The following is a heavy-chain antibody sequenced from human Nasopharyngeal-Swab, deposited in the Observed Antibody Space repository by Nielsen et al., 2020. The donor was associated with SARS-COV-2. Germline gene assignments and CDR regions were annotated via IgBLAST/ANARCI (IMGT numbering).Heavy chain of an antibody. D-gene: IGHD3-22*01. Sequence: GGSLRLSCAASGFTFSSYAMSWVRQAPGKGLEWVSAISGSGGSTYYADSVKGRFTISRDNSKNTLYLQMNSLRAEDTAVYYCAKLGGSYDGSGYSRFFDYWGQGTLVTVSS. CDR2: ISGSGGST. CDR1: GFTFSSYA. V-gene: IGHV3-23*01. J-gene: IGHJ4*02. CDR3: AKLGGSYDGSGYSRFFDY.